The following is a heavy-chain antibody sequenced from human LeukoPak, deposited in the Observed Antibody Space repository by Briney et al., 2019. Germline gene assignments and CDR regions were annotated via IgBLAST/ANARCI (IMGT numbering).Heavy chain of an antibody. Sequence: ASVKVSCKASGYTFTGDYIHWVRQAPGQGLEWMGWIYPDSGGTNYAQKFQGRVTMTRDTSISTAYMELSSLTSDDTAVYYCAKVTSITTDYWGQGTLVTVSS. CDR1: GYTFTGDY. V-gene: IGHV1-2*02. J-gene: IGHJ4*02. CDR2: IYPDSGGT. CDR3: AKVTSITTDY. D-gene: IGHD2-21*02.